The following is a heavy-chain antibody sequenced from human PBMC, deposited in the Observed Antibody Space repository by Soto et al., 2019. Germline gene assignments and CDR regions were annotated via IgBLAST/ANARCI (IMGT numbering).Heavy chain of an antibody. Sequence: SETLSLTCTVSGGSISSSSYYWGWIRQPPGKGLEWIGSIYYSGSTYYNPSLKSRVTISVDTSKNQFSLKLSSVTAADTAVYYCARHVQNSDLGDYYYYYGMDVWGQGTTVTVSS. CDR3: ARHVQNSDLGDYYYYYGMDV. V-gene: IGHV4-39*01. D-gene: IGHD3-10*01. CDR1: GGSISSSSYY. CDR2: IYYSGST. J-gene: IGHJ6*02.